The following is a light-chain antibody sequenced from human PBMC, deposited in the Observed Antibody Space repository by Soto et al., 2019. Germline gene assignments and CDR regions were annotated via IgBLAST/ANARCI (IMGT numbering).Light chain of an antibody. CDR2: LNNDGSH. J-gene: IGLJ2*01. V-gene: IGLV4-69*01. Sequence: QLVLTQSPSASASLGASVKLTCTLSSGHSSYVIAWHQQQPEKGPRFLMKLNNDGSHSKGDGIPDRFSGSSSGAERYLTISSLQSEDEADYYCQTWGTAIVVFGGGTKLTVL. CDR1: SGHSSYV. CDR3: QTWGTAIVV.